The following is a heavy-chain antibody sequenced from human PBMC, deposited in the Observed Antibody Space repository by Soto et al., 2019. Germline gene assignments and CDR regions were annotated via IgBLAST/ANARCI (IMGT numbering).Heavy chain of an antibody. D-gene: IGHD2-15*01. CDR3: ARDRGYDAHDYYYNAMDV. CDR2: IRGFSPYT. Sequence: GGSLRLSCISSGFTFRTYTMNWVRQAPGKGLEWVSGIRGFSPYTFYAESVKGRFTISRDNAKNSLYLQMNSLRAEDTAVYYCARDRGYDAHDYYYNAMDVWGQGTTVTVTS. J-gene: IGHJ6*02. V-gene: IGHV3-21*01. CDR1: GFTFRTYT.